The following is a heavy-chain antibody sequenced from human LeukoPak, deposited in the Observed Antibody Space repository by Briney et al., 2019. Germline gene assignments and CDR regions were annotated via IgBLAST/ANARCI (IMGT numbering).Heavy chain of an antibody. CDR2: IYTSGST. D-gene: IGHD2-2*01. Sequence: SQTLSLTCTVSGGSIISGSYYWSWIRQPAGKGLECIGRIYTSGSTNYNPSLKSRVTISIDTSKNQFSLKLSSVTAADTAVYYCARDHIVVVPAAIYNWFDPWGQGTLVTVSS. CDR3: ARDHIVVVPAAIYNWFDP. CDR1: GGSIISGSYY. J-gene: IGHJ5*02. V-gene: IGHV4-61*02.